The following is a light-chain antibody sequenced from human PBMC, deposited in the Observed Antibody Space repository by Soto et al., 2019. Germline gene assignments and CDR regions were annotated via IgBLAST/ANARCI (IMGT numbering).Light chain of an antibody. CDR3: QQSYSTPPNT. CDR2: AAS. V-gene: IGKV1-39*01. CDR1: QSISSY. Sequence: DIQMTQSPSSLSASVGDRVTITCRASQSISSYLNWYQQKPGKAPKLLIYAASSLQSGVPSRFSGSGSGTVFTLTISSLQPEDFATYYCQQSYSTPPNTFGQGTKLEIK. J-gene: IGKJ2*01.